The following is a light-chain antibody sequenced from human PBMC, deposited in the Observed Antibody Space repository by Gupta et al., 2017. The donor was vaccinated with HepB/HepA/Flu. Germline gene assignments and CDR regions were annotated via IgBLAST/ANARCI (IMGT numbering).Light chain of an antibody. CDR3: RQSYTLPWT. J-gene: IGKJ1*01. CDR2: YAS. V-gene: IGKV6-21*01. Sequence: ELVLTQSPDFQSVTPKEKVTITCRASQYIGSGLHWYQQKPGQSPKLLIKYASQTFSGVPSRFSGSGSGTDFTLSINSLEAEDVAAYYCRQSYTLPWTFGQGTKVEIK. CDR1: QYIGSG.